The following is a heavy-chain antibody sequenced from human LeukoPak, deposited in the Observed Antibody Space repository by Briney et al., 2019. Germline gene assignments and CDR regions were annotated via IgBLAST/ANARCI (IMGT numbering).Heavy chain of an antibody. CDR2: IYYSGST. CDR1: GGSISSYY. CDR3: AREDTAMVIDY. Sequence: SETLSLTCTVSGGSISSYYWSWIRQPPGKGLEWIGYIYYSGSTYYNPSLKSRVTISVDTSKNQFSLKLSSVTAADTAVYYCAREDTAMVIDYWGQGTLVTVSS. J-gene: IGHJ4*02. V-gene: IGHV4-59*12. D-gene: IGHD5-18*01.